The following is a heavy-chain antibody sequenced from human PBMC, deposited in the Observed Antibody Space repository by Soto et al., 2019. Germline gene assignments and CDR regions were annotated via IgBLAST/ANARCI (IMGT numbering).Heavy chain of an antibody. CDR3: AKNQGVELVPLATVDWFDP. CDR2: ISGSGFKK. J-gene: IGHJ5*02. CDR1: GFIFENLG. D-gene: IGHD1-26*01. Sequence: GGSLRLSCAASGFIFENLGMSWVRQAPGKGLEWISSISGSGFKKYYADSVKGRFTISRDNSKSTVYLELNNLSAEDTAVYHCAKNQGVELVPLATVDWFDPWGQGSVVTGSS. V-gene: IGHV3-23*01.